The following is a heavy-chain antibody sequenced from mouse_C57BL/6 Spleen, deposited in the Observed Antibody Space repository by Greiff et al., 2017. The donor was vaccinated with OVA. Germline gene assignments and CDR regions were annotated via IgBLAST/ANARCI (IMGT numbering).Heavy chain of an antibody. CDR3: AREEALCGSFAY. CDR2: ILPGSGST. Sequence: VQLQQSGAELMKPGASVKLSCKATGYTFTGYWIEWVKQRPGHGLEWIGEILPGSGSTNYNEKFKGKATFTADTSSNTAYMQLSRLTSEDSAIYFCAREEALCGSFAYWGQGTLFTVSA. CDR1: GYTFTGYW. J-gene: IGHJ3*01. V-gene: IGHV1-9*01.